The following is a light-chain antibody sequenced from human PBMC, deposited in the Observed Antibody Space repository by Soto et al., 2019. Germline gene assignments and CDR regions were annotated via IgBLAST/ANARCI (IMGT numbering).Light chain of an antibody. CDR2: DAS. Sequence: EIVLTQSPATLSLSPGERATLSCRASQSVRSNLAWYQQKPGQAPRLLIYDASNRATGIPARFSGSGSGTDFTLTISSLEPEDSALYYCQQRTRWPPLTFGGGTKVEIK. CDR3: QQRTRWPPLT. J-gene: IGKJ4*01. V-gene: IGKV3-11*01. CDR1: QSVRSN.